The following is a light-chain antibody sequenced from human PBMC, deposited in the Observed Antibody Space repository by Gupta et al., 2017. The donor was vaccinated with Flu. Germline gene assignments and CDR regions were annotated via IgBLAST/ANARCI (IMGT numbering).Light chain of an antibody. CDR1: QYINNF. V-gene: IGKV1-39*01. CDR3: QQCEDVTRT. CDR2: AAS. Sequence: IQMTQSPSSLSASVGDRVTITCRASQYINNFLNWYQQKPGKAPKLLIYAASSLQSGVPSKFSGSGSGAELTLTITSLHPEEIATYYCQQCEDVTRTFGPGTKVE. J-gene: IGKJ4*01.